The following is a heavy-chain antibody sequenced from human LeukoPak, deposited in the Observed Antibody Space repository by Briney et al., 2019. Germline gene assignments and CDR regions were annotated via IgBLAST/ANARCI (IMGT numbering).Heavy chain of an antibody. CDR1: GGSFSGYY. CDR2: INHSGST. V-gene: IGHV4-34*01. J-gene: IGHJ3*02. Sequence: SETLSLTCAVYGGSFSGYYWSWIRQPPGKGLEWIGEINHSGSTNYNPSLKSRVTISVDTSKNQFSLKLGSVTAADAAVYYCAKYDDTGAFNIWGQGTMVTVSS. CDR3: AKYDDTGAFNI. D-gene: IGHD3-3*01.